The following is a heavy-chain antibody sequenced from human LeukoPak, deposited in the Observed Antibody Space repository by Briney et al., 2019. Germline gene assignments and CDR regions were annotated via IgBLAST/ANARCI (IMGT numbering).Heavy chain of an antibody. Sequence: GGSLRLSXAASGFTFSDFAMHWVRQAPGKGLEWVALISYDGSNKFYADSVKGRFTISRDYSKNTLYVQMNSLRAEDTAVYYCAKERRGFYMDVWGKGTTVTVSS. CDR1: GFTFSDFA. V-gene: IGHV3-30*02. J-gene: IGHJ6*03. CDR2: ISYDGSNK. CDR3: AKERRGFYMDV.